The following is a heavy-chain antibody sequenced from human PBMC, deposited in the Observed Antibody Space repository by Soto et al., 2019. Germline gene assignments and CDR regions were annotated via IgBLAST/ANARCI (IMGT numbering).Heavy chain of an antibody. V-gene: IGHV3-74*01. D-gene: IGHD1-7*01. CDR1: GFTFSSYW. CDR2: INSDGSST. J-gene: IGHJ4*02. CDR3: ARGRYNWNYGALEKLDY. Sequence: GGSLRLSCAASGFTFSSYWMHWVRQAPGKGLVWVSRINSDGSSTSYADSVKGRFTISRDNAKNTLYLQMNSLRAEDTAVYYCARGRYNWNYGALEKLDYWGQGTLVTVSS.